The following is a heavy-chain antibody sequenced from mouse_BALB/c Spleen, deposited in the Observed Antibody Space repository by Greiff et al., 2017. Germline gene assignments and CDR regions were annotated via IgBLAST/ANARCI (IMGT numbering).Heavy chain of an antibody. D-gene: IGHD2-4*01. CDR2: IYPGNSDT. J-gene: IGHJ3*01. V-gene: IGHV1-5*01. Sequence: DVKLVESGTVLARPGASVKMSCKASGYTFTSYWMHWVKQRPGQGLEWIGAIYPGNSDTSYNQKFKGKAKLTAVTSTSTAYMELSSLTNEDSAVYYCTRTLDYDYTGGFAYWGQGTLVTVSA. CDR1: GYTFTSYW. CDR3: TRTLDYDYTGGFAY.